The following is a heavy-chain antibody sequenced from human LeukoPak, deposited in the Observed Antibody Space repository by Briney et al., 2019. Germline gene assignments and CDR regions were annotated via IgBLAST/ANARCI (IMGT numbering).Heavy chain of an antibody. CDR2: ISGSAERT. J-gene: IGHJ4*02. CDR3: AKRDYASPTDFYLLFDH. Sequence: GGSLRLSCVASGFIFDNYAMAWVRQAPGKGLEWVSGISGSAERTYYADSVKGRFTISRDNSKNTLFLQLNSLRADDTAVYFCAKRDYASPTDFYLLFDHWGQGALVTVSS. V-gene: IGHV3-23*01. D-gene: IGHD3-16*01. CDR1: GFIFDNYA.